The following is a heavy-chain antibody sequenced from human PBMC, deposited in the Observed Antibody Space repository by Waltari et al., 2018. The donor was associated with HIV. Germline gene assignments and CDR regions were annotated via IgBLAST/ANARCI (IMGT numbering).Heavy chain of an antibody. V-gene: IGHV4-34*01. J-gene: IGHJ3*02. CDR3: SRGPTGTKSPGAFYI. CDR2: INHSGST. Sequence: QVQLQQWGAGLLKPSETLSLTCAVYGGSFSGYYWSWIRQPPGKGLEWIGEINHSGSTNYNPSLKSRVTISVDTSKNQFSRKLRSVRAADTAVYYCSRGPTGTKSPGAFYIWGPGTMVTVPS. CDR1: GGSFSGYY. D-gene: IGHD4-17*01.